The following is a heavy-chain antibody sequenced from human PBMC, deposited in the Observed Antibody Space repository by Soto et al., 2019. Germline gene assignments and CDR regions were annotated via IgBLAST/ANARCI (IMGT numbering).Heavy chain of an antibody. CDR3: AYGEDSLGSDY. V-gene: IGHV1-69*02. Sequence: ASVKVSCKASGGTFSSYTISWVRQAPGQGLEWMGRIIPILGIANYAQKFQGRVTITADKSTSTAYMELSSLRSEDTAVYYCAYGEDSLGSDYWGQGTLVTVSS. CDR2: IIPILGIA. J-gene: IGHJ4*02. CDR1: GGTFSSYT. D-gene: IGHD3-10*01.